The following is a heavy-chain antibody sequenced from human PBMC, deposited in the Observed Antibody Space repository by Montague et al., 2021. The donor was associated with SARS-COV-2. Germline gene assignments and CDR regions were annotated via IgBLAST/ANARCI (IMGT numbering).Heavy chain of an antibody. CDR3: ARSIGDFWSGYEDYYSAMGV. J-gene: IGHJ6*02. V-gene: IGHV3-74*01. Sequence: SLRLSCAASGFTFSSYWMHWVRQAPGKGLVWVSRINSDGSSTGYADSVKGRFAISRDNAKNTLYLQMNSLRAEDTAVYYCARSIGDFWSGYEDYYSAMGVWGQGTTVTVSS. CDR2: INSDGSST. D-gene: IGHD3-3*01. CDR1: GFTFSSYW.